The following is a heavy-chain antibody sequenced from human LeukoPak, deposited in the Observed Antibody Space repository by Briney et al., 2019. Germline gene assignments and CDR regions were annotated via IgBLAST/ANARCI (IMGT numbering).Heavy chain of an antibody. J-gene: IGHJ3*02. V-gene: IGHV3-30*18. CDR1: GFTFSSYG. CDR3: AKKNIDYGDYEGAFDI. D-gene: IGHD4-17*01. CDR2: ISYDGSNK. Sequence: GRSLRLSCAASGFTFSSYGMHWVRQAPGKGLEWVAVISYDGSNKYYADSVKGRFTISRDNSKNTLYLQMSSLRAEDTAVYYCAKKNIDYGDYEGAFDIWGQGTMVTVSS.